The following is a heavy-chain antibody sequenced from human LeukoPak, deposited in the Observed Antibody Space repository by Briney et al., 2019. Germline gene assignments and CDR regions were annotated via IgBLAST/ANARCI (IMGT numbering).Heavy chain of an antibody. CDR2: ISGSGGGA. J-gene: IGHJ4*02. CDR1: GFIFRSYA. CDR3: AKSTGSGRRGQFDY. D-gene: IGHD3-10*01. Sequence: PGGSLRLSCAASGFIFRSYAMSWVGQGPGKGLEWVSAISGSGGGAYYADYADSVKGRFTISRDSSKNTLYLQMNSLRAEDTAVYYCAKSTGSGRRGQFDYWGQGTLVTVSS. V-gene: IGHV3-23*01.